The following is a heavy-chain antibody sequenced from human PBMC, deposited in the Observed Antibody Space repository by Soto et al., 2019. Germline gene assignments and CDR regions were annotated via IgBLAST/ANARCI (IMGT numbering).Heavy chain of an antibody. V-gene: IGHV1-18*01. CDR1: GYTFTSNG. CDR3: ARDRGSINYDFWSGYYRAGPDAFDI. J-gene: IGHJ3*02. Sequence: ASVKVSCRASGYTFTSNGISWVRQAPGQGLEWMGWISAYNGNTNYAQKLQGRVTMTTDTSTSTAYMELRSLRSDDTAVYYCARDRGSINYDFWSGYYRAGPDAFDIWGQGTMAT. CDR2: ISAYNGNT. D-gene: IGHD3-3*01.